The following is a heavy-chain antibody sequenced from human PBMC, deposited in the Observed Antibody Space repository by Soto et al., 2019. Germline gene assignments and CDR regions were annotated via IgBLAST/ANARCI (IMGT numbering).Heavy chain of an antibody. CDR1: GFTFSSYA. Sequence: GGSLRLSCAASGFTFSSYAMHWVRQAPGKGLEWVAVISYDESNKYYADSVKGRFTISRDNSKNTLYLQMNSLRAEDTAVYYCARGQVQLWLTLDYWGQGTLVTVSS. D-gene: IGHD5-18*01. CDR3: ARGQVQLWLTLDY. J-gene: IGHJ4*02. V-gene: IGHV3-30-3*01. CDR2: ISYDESNK.